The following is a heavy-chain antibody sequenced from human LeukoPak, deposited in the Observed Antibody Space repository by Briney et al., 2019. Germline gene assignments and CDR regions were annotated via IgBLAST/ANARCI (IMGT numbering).Heavy chain of an antibody. V-gene: IGHV3-7*01. CDR3: ASRESSMARSH. J-gene: IGHJ4*02. D-gene: IGHD3-10*01. CDR2: INEDGSKG. Sequence: GGSLRLSCTASGFMIRDYWMNWVRQVPGKGLEWVANINEDGSKGDYVDSVRGRFTISRDNAKNSVYLQMNSLRDEDTALYYCASRESSMARSHWGQGTLVTVSS. CDR1: GFMIRDYW.